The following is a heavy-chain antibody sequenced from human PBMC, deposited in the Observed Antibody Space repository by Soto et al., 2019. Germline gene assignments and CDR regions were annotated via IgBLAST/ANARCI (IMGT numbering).Heavy chain of an antibody. CDR2: TYYRSKWYS. D-gene: IGHD2-8*02. CDR3: ARDKITGLFDY. V-gene: IGHV6-1*01. J-gene: IGHJ4*02. CDR1: GDSVSSNNAA. Sequence: SQTLSLTCAISGDSVSSNNAAWNWIRLSPSRCLEWLGRTYYRSKWYSVSAVSVKSRATIKPDTSKNQFSLKLTSVTAADTAVYYCARDKITGLFDYWGQGTLVTVSS.